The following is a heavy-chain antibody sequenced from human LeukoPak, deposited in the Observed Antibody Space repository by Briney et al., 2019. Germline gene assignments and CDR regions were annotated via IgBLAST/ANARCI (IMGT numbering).Heavy chain of an antibody. CDR1: GFTFSSYG. CDR3: AKDMLSIAAAGTIDY. V-gene: IGHV3-30*18. Sequence: GGSLRLSCAASGFTFSSYGMHWVRQAPGKGLEWVAVISYDGSNKYYADSVKGRFTISRDNSKNTLYLQMNSLRAEDTAVYYCAKDMLSIAAAGTIDYWGQGTLVTVSS. D-gene: IGHD6-13*01. J-gene: IGHJ4*02. CDR2: ISYDGSNK.